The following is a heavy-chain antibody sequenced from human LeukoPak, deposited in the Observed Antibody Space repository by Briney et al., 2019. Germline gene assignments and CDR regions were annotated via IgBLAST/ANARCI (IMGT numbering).Heavy chain of an antibody. Sequence: GASVKVSCKVSGYTLTELSMHWVRQAPGKGLEWMGGFDPEDGETIYALKFQGRVTMTEDTSTDTAYMELSSLRSEDTAVYYCATQIFVGATLFDYWGQGTLVTVSS. D-gene: IGHD1-26*01. CDR2: FDPEDGET. J-gene: IGHJ4*02. CDR3: ATQIFVGATLFDY. CDR1: GYTLTELS. V-gene: IGHV1-24*01.